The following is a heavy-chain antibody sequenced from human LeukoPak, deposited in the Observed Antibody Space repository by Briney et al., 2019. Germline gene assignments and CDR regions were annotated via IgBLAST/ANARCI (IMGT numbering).Heavy chain of an antibody. J-gene: IGHJ5*02. D-gene: IGHD4-17*01. CDR1: GFTFSSYW. CDR2: IKQDGSEK. CDR3: ARGYRGATVTTGAFDP. V-gene: IGHV3-7*01. Sequence: GGSLRLSCAASGFTFSSYWMSWVRQAPGKGLEWVANIKQDGSEKYYVDSVKGRFTISRDNAKNSLYLQMNSLRAEDTAVYYCARGYRGATVTTGAFDPWGQGTLVTVSS.